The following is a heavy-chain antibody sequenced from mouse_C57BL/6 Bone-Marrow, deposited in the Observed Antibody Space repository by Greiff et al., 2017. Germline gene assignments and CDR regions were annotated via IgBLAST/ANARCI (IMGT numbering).Heavy chain of an antibody. CDR1: GYTFTSYG. V-gene: IGHV1-81*01. Sequence: QVQLQQSGAELARPGASVTLSCKASGYTFTSYGISWVKQRTGQGLEWIGEICPRSGTTNYNEKFKGKATLTADNTSRAAYMVLRSRTSDDSAVYFWAREGDVDYWGQGTTLTVSS. D-gene: IGHD3-3*01. J-gene: IGHJ2*01. CDR2: ICPRSGTT. CDR3: AREGDVDY.